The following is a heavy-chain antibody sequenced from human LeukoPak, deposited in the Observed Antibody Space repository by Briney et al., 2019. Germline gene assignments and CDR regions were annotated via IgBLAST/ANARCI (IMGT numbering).Heavy chain of an antibody. V-gene: IGHV3-48*04. Sequence: PGGSLRLSCAASGFTFSRNSMNWVRQAPGKGLEWVSYISSSGNIIHYADSVEGRFTISRDNAKKALYLQMNSLRVEDTAVYYCMFGRYWSQGTLVAVPS. CDR2: ISSSGNII. CDR1: GFTFSRNS. CDR3: MFGRY. J-gene: IGHJ4*02. D-gene: IGHD3-16*01.